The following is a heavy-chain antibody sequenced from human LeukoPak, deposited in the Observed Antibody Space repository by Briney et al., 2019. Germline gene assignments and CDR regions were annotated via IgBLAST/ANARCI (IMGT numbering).Heavy chain of an antibody. CDR3: TTYDVVVVVAARFVDY. V-gene: IGHV3-15*01. J-gene: IGHJ4*02. CDR2: IKSKTDGGTT. Sequence: GGSLRLSCAASGFTFSNAWMSWVRQAPGKGLEWVGRIKSKTDGGTTDYAAPVKGRFTISRDDSKNTLYLQMSSLKTEDTAVYYCTTYDVVVVVAARFVDYWGQGTLVTVSS. D-gene: IGHD2-15*01. CDR1: GFTFSNAW.